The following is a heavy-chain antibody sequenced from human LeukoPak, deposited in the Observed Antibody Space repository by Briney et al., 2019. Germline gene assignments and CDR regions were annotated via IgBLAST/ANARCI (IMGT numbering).Heavy chain of an antibody. D-gene: IGHD3-22*01. Sequence: GRSLRLSCAASGFTFDDYAMHWVRQAPGKGLEWVSGISWNSGSIGYADSVKGRFTISRDNAKNSLYLQTNSLRAEDTALYYCAKGYYYDSSGFYYWGQGTLVTVSS. J-gene: IGHJ4*02. CDR2: ISWNSGSI. V-gene: IGHV3-9*01. CDR1: GFTFDDYA. CDR3: AKGYYYDSSGFYY.